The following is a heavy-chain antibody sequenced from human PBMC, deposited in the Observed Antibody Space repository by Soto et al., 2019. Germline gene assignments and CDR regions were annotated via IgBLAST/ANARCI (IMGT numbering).Heavy chain of an antibody. V-gene: IGHV3-30*18. J-gene: IGHJ4*02. CDR1: GFTFSSYG. CDR2: ISYDGSNK. Sequence: QVQLVESGGGVVQPGRSLRLSCAASGFTFSSYGMHWVRQAPGKGLEWVAVISYDGSNKYYADSVKGRFTISRDNSKNTLYLQMNSLRAEDTAVYYCAKSGITRIVVVTHFDYWGQGTLVTVSS. CDR3: AKSGITRIVVVTHFDY. D-gene: IGHD3-22*01.